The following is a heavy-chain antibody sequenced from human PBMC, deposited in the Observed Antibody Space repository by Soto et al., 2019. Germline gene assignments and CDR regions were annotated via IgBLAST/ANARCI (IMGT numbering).Heavy chain of an antibody. CDR3: ARDYWADPHAFDI. CDR2: IIPIFGTA. V-gene: IGHV1-69*13. CDR1: GGAFSSYA. Sequence: GASVKVSCKASGGAFSSYAISWVRQAPGQGLEWMGGIIPIFGTANYAQKFQGRVTITADESTSTAYMELSSLRSEDTAVYYCARDYWADPHAFDIWAQGTMVTVSS. D-gene: IGHD2-8*02. J-gene: IGHJ3*02.